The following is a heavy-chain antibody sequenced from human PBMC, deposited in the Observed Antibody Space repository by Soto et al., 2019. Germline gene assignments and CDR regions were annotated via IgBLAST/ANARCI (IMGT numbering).Heavy chain of an antibody. CDR3: AHEQPRRDGYFIGYFDY. CDR1: GFSLSTSGVG. D-gene: IGHD5-12*01. V-gene: IGHV2-5*02. CDR2: IYWDDDK. Sequence: GPTLVNPTHTLTLTCTFSGFSLSTSGVGVGWIRQPPGKALEWLALIYWDDDKRYSPSLKSRLTITKDTSKNQVVLTMTNMDPVDTATYYCAHEQPRRDGYFIGYFDYWGQGTLVTVSS. J-gene: IGHJ4*02.